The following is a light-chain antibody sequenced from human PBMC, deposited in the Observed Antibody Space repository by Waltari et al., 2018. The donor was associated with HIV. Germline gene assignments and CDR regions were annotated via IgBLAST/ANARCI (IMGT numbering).Light chain of an antibody. J-gene: IGKJ1*01. Sequence: DIQMTQSPSSVSASIGDRVSITCRASEDINKWLAWYQQKPGKAPNLRIYKATILETGVPSRFSGSVSGADFTLTITNLQSDDFATYYCQQYETDSRSFGQGTKV. V-gene: IGKV1-5*03. CDR3: QQYETDSRS. CDR2: KAT. CDR1: EDINKW.